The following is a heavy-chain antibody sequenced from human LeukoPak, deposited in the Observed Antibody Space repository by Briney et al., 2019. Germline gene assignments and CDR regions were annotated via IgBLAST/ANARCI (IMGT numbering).Heavy chain of an antibody. CDR1: GFTFNYYA. CDR2: TSDNEGST. CDR3: ARHDSFIPY. V-gene: IGHV3-23*01. J-gene: IGHJ4*02. Sequence: QPGGSLRLSCAASGFTFNYYAMSWVRQAPGKGLEWVSGTSDNEGSTYYTDSVKGRFTISRDNTKNTVYLQMNNLRPDDTAVYFCARHDSFIPYWGQGTLVTVSS. D-gene: IGHD5-18*01.